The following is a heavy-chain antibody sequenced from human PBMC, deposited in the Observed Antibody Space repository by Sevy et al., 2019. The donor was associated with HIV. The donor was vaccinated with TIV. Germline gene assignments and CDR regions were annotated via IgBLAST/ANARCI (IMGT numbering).Heavy chain of an antibody. CDR2: LFPGNSDY. D-gene: IGHD2-15*01. J-gene: IGHJ3*02. CDR1: GNNFAAYW. V-gene: IGHV5-51*01. CDR3: ARGGHLPLDAFDI. Sequence: GESLKISCQDSGNNFAAYWIAWVRQMPGKGLEWMGILFPGNSDYRSFHGQATVSADKSINTAYLQLDNLKASDSAIYYCARGGHLPLDAFDIWGQGTMVTVSS.